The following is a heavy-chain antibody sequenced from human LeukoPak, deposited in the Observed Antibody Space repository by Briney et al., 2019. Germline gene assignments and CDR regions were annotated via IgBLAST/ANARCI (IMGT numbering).Heavy chain of an antibody. CDR3: AKDRDRAPDY. Sequence: GGSLRLSCAASGFTFSNYAMSWVRQAPGKGLEWVSAIGGSGSNTFYADSVKGRFTISRDNSKNTLYLQMNSLRAEDTAVYYCAKDRDRAPDYWGQGTPGHRLL. CDR2: IGGSGSNT. D-gene: IGHD3-10*01. V-gene: IGHV3-23*01. J-gene: IGHJ4*02. CDR1: GFTFSNYA.